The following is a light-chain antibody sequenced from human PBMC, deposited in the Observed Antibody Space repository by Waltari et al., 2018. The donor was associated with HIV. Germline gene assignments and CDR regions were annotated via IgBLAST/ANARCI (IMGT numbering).Light chain of an antibody. J-gene: IGLJ3*02. Sequence: QSALTQPRSMSGSPGQSVTISCTGTSSDVGGYNYVSWYQQHTGKAPKLMIFDVNKRPSGVPDRFSGSKSGNTASLTISGLQAEDEADYYCCSYADNYTWVFGGGTKLTVL. CDR2: DVN. CDR3: CSYADNYTWV. V-gene: IGLV2-11*01. CDR1: SSDVGGYNY.